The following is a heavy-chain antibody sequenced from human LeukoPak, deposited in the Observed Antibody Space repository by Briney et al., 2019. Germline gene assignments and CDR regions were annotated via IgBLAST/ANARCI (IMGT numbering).Heavy chain of an antibody. Sequence: ASVKVSCKASGYTFTGYYMHWVRQAPGQGLEWMGWINPNSGNTGYAQKFQGRVTITRNTSISTAYMELSSLRSEDTAVYYCARGPYSYGFVYWGQGTLVTVSS. V-gene: IGHV1-8*03. J-gene: IGHJ4*02. D-gene: IGHD5-18*01. CDR3: ARGPYSYGFVY. CDR2: INPNSGNT. CDR1: GYTFTGYY.